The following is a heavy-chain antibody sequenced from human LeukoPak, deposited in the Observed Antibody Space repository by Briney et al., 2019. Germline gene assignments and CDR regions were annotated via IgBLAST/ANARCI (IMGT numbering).Heavy chain of an antibody. J-gene: IGHJ4*02. CDR2: INAGNGNT. V-gene: IGHV1-3*03. CDR3: AREDLDSSGWTH. Sequence: ASVKVSCKASGYTFTSYAMHWVRQAPGQRLEWMGWINAGNGNTKYSQEFQGRVTITRDTSASTAYMELSSLRSEDRAVYYCAREDLDSSGWTHWGQGTLVTVSS. CDR1: GYTFTSYA. D-gene: IGHD6-19*01.